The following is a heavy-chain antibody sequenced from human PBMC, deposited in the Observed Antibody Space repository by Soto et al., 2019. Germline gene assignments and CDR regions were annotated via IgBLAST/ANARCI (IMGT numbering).Heavy chain of an antibody. CDR3: AGAFGYSSGWSDATDSGSFDY. Sequence: ASVKVSCRASGYTFTSYGSSWVRQAPGQGLEWMAWISAYNGNTNYAQKLQGRVTMTTDTSTSTAYMELRSLRSDDTSVYYCAGAFGYSSGWSDATDSGSFDYCGRGTLVTVFS. CDR2: ISAYNGNT. CDR1: GYTFTSYG. D-gene: IGHD6-19*01. J-gene: IGHJ4*02. V-gene: IGHV1-18*04.